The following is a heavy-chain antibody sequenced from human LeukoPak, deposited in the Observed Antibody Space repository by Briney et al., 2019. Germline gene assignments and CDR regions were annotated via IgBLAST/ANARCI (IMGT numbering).Heavy chain of an antibody. J-gene: IGHJ4*02. Sequence: ASVKVSCKASGYTFTSYDINWVRQATGQGLEWMGWMNPNSGNTGYAQKFQGRVTITRNTSISTAYMELSSPRSEDTAVYYCARSPESGSSYFDYWGQGTLVTVSS. V-gene: IGHV1-8*03. CDR3: ARSPESGSSYFDY. CDR1: GYTFTSYD. D-gene: IGHD1-26*01. CDR2: MNPNSGNT.